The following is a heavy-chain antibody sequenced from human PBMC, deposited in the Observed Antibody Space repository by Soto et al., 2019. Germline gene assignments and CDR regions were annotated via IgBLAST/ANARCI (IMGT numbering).Heavy chain of an antibody. J-gene: IGHJ4*02. V-gene: IGHV3-15*07. CDR1: SFTFSNAW. CDR2: IKIKTDGGTT. Sequence: EVQLVESGGGLVKPGGSLRLSCASSSFTFSNAWMNWVRQAPGKGLEWVGRIKIKTDGGTTDYAAPVKGRFTISRADSKNTLYLQMNSLKTEDTAVSSCTTDTRWFGELGFVTTYWGQGTLVTVSS. CDR3: TTDTRWFGELGFVTTY. D-gene: IGHD3-10*01.